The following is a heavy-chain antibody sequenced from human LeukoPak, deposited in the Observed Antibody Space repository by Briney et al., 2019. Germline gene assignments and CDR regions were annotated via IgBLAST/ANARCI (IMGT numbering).Heavy chain of an antibody. CDR3: ARAGRSYYFDY. D-gene: IGHD1-26*01. J-gene: IGHJ4*02. Sequence: PGGSLRLSCAASGFTFSTYTMNWVRQAPGKGLEWVSSISSSSSYIYYADSVKGRFTISRDNAENSLYLQMNSLRAEDTALYHCARAGRSYYFDYWGQGTLVTVSS. CDR1: GFTFSTYT. CDR2: ISSSSSYI. V-gene: IGHV3-21*04.